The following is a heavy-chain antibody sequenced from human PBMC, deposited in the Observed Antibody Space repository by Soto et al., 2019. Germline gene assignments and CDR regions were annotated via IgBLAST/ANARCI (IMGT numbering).Heavy chain of an antibody. D-gene: IGHD3-16*02. CDR3: ARDRDYVWGSYRPRDY. V-gene: IGHV3-33*01. CDR2: IWYDGSNK. Sequence: QVQLVESGGGVVQPGRSLRLSCAASGFTFSSYGMHWVRQAPGKGLEWVAVIWYDGSNKYYADSVEGRFTISRDNSKNTLYLQMNSLRAEDTAVYYCARDRDYVWGSYRPRDYWGQGTLVTVSS. J-gene: IGHJ4*02. CDR1: GFTFSSYG.